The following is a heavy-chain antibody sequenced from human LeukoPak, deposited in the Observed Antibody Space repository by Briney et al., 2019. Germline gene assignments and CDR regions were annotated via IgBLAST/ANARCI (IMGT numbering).Heavy chain of an antibody. CDR3: AKDTYYYGSGSYPPNYYYYGMDV. J-gene: IGHJ6*02. V-gene: IGHV3-9*01. Sequence: GGSLTLSCAASGFTFDDYAMHWVRQAPGKGLEWVSDISWNSGSIDYADSVKGRFTISRDNAKNSLYLQMNSLRAEDTALYYCAKDTYYYGSGSYPPNYYYYGMDVWGQGTTVTVSS. CDR1: GFTFDDYA. D-gene: IGHD3-10*01. CDR2: ISWNSGSI.